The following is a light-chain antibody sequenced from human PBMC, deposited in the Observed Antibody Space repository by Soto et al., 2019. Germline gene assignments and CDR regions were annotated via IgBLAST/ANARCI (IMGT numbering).Light chain of an antibody. CDR1: QSVLYSSNNKNY. CDR2: WAS. CDR3: QQYSNTEA. J-gene: IGKJ1*01. V-gene: IGKV4-1*01. Sequence: DIVMTQSPDSLAVSLGERATINCKSSQSVLYSSNNKNYLAWYQQKPGQPPKLLIYWASTRESGVPDRFSGGGSGTDFPPTISSLQAEDVAVYYCQQYSNTEAFGQGTKVEIK.